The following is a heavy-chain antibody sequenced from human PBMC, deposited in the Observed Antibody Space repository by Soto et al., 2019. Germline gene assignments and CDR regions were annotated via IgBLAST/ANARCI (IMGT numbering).Heavy chain of an antibody. CDR2: IYPDDSET. CDR1: GFTFSSYW. CDR3: ATHLNDPGFDYGMDV. J-gene: IGHJ6*02. Sequence: PGESLKISCKGSGFTFSSYWIAWLRHQPGQGLEWMGIIYPDDSETRYNPSFVGQVTISADKATAFMHWSSLKASDSALYFCATHLNDPGFDYGMDVWGQGTTVTVSS. V-gene: IGHV5-51*01.